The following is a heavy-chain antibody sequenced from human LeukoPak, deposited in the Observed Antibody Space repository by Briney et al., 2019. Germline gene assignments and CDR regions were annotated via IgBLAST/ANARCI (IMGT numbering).Heavy chain of an antibody. J-gene: IGHJ5*02. Sequence: KPSETLSLTCAVYGGSFSGYYWSWIRQPPGKGLEWIGEINHSGSTNYNPSLKSRVTISVDTSKNQFSLKLSSVTAADTAVYYCAREMWGPWIAAHTHPKFMVRGVLGWFDPWGQGTLVTVSS. D-gene: IGHD3-10*01. CDR3: AREMWGPWIAAHTHPKFMVRGVLGWFDP. CDR2: INHSGST. V-gene: IGHV4-34*01. CDR1: GGSFSGYY.